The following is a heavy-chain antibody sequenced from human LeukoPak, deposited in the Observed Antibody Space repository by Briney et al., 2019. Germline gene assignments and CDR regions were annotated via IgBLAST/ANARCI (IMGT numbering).Heavy chain of an antibody. D-gene: IGHD6-19*01. V-gene: IGHV1-69*01. CDR3: ASMKDSSGSDFDY. J-gene: IGHJ4*02. CDR1: GGTFSSYA. Sequence: ASVRVSCKASGGTFSSYAISWVQQAPGQGLEWMGGIIPIFGTANYAQKFQGRVTITADESTSTAYMELSSLRSEDTAVYYCASMKDSSGSDFDYWGQGTLVTVSS. CDR2: IIPIFGTA.